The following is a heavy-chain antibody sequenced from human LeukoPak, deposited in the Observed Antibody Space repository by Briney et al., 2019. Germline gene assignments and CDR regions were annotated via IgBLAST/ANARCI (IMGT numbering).Heavy chain of an antibody. V-gene: IGHV3-7*01. CDR3: ARDGVVGAADY. CDR1: EFTFSGYW. CDR2: INQDGSEK. D-gene: IGHD2-8*02. Sequence: GGSLRLSCAASEFTFSGYWMNWVRQAPGKGPEWVANINQDGSEKHYVDSVKGRFTISRDNAKNSLFLQMNSLRVEDTAVFDCARDGVVGAADYWGQGTLVTVSS. J-gene: IGHJ4*02.